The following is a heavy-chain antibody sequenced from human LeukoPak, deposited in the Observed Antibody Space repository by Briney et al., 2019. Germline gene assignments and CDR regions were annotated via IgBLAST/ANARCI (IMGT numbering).Heavy chain of an antibody. J-gene: IGHJ4*02. V-gene: IGHV3-48*03. Sequence: PVGSLTLSCAASGLTFSSFGMIWVRQDQGKGLQWLSYISSGGSTIYYADSVKGRFTVSRDNAKNSLYLQMNSLRAEDTAVYYCARVKRDTAMVFDFWGQGTLVTVSS. D-gene: IGHD5-18*01. CDR3: ARVKRDTAMVFDF. CDR2: ISSGGSTI. CDR1: GLTFSSFG.